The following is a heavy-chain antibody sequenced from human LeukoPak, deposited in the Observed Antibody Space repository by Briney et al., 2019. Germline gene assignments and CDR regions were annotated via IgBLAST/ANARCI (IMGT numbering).Heavy chain of an antibody. CDR2: ISAYNGNT. D-gene: IGHD4-17*01. CDR3: ARDYGDYGQYFQH. J-gene: IGHJ1*01. CDR1: GYTFTGYY. Sequence: ASVNVSCKASGYTFTGYYMHWVGQAPGQGLAGLGWISAYNGNTNYAQKLQGRVTMTTDTSTSTAYMELRSLRSDDTAVYYCARDYGDYGQYFQHWGQGTLVTVSS. V-gene: IGHV1-18*04.